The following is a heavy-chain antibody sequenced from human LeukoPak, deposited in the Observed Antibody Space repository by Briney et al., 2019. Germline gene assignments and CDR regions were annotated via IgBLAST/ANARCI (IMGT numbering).Heavy chain of an antibody. CDR2: IYPSGST. Sequence: SGTLSLTCAVSGGSISSSNWWSWVRQPPGKGLEWIGEIYPSGSTNYNPSLKSRVTISLDKSKNQFSLKLSSVTAADTAVYYCARQKYCSGCSCYSGSFDYWGQGTLVTVSS. J-gene: IGHJ4*02. D-gene: IGHD2-15*01. CDR3: ARQKYCSGCSCYSGSFDY. CDR1: GGSISSSNW. V-gene: IGHV4-4*02.